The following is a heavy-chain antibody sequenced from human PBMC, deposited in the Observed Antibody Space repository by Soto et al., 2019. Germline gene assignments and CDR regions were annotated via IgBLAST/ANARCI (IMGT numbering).Heavy chain of an antibody. CDR3: ARGIEAGFDY. Sequence: ASVKVSCKTSGYTFTSLAINWLRQATGQGLEWLGWMSPNSGNTAYAQKFQGRVTMTRDTSMSTVYMELSSLTSEDTAVYYCARGIEAGFDYWGQGTRVTVSS. CDR2: MSPNSGNT. CDR1: GYTFTSLA. D-gene: IGHD6-13*01. V-gene: IGHV1-8*01. J-gene: IGHJ4*02.